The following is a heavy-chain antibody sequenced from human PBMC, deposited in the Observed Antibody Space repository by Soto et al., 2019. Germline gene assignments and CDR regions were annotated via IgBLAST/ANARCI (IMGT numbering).Heavy chain of an antibody. V-gene: IGHV3-33*08. D-gene: IGHD2-8*01. CDR3: AGPPLGYCTNGVCYAFDI. J-gene: IGHJ3*02. CDR1: GFTFSSYG. CDR2: IWYDGSNK. Sequence: GGSLRLSCAASGFTFSSYGMHWVRQAPGKGLEWVAVIWYDGSNKYYADSVKGRFTISRDNSKNTLYLEMNSLRAEDTAVYYGAGPPLGYCTNGVCYAFDIWGRGTMVTVSS.